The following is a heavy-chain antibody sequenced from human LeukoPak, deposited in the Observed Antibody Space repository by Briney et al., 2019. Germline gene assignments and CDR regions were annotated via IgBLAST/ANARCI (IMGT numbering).Heavy chain of an antibody. CDR1: GFTFSSYA. CDR2: IWYDGSNK. CDR3: ARLRDDAFDI. Sequence: GGSLRLSCAASGFTFSSYAMHWVRQAPGKGLEWGAVIWYDGSNKYYADSVKGRFTISRDNSKNTLYLQMNSLRAEDTAVYYCARLRDDAFDIWGQGTMVTVSS. D-gene: IGHD4-17*01. V-gene: IGHV3-33*01. J-gene: IGHJ3*02.